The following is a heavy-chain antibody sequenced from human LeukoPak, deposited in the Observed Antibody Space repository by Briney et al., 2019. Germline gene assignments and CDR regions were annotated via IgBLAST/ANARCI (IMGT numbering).Heavy chain of an antibody. CDR1: GFTFSSYW. D-gene: IGHD3-10*01. V-gene: IGHV3-7*01. CDR3: ARERMYSGSGSTYPYYDY. Sequence: PGGSLRLSCAASGFTFSSYWMSWVRQSPGKGLEWVANIKPDGSEKNYVDSVKGRFTISRDNAKNALYLEMNSLRAGDTAVYYCARERMYSGSGSTYPYYDYWGQGTLVTVSS. CDR2: IKPDGSEK. J-gene: IGHJ4*02.